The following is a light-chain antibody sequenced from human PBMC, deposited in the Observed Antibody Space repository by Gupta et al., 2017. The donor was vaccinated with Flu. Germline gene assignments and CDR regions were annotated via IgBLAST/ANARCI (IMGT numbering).Light chain of an antibody. CDR1: SGDIGGYNY. J-gene: IGLJ1*01. Sequence: QSVTISCTGTSGDIGGYNYVSWYQHHPGKAPKLIIYEVSRRPSGVPDRFSASKSDSTASLTVSGLQAEDEADYYCGSHADGRYVFGSGTKVTVL. CDR2: EVS. CDR3: GSHADGRYV. V-gene: IGLV2-8*01.